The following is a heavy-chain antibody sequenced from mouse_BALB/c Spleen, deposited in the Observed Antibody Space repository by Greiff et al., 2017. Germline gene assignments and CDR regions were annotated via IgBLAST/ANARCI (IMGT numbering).Heavy chain of an antibody. CDR3: ARGGFITTVGGFAY. CDR2: INPSTGYT. V-gene: IGHV1-7*01. J-gene: IGHJ3*01. Sequence: VHLVESGAELAKPGASVKMSCKASGYTFTSYWMHWVKQRPGQGLEWIGYINPSTGYTEYNQKFKDKATLTADKSSSTAYMQLSSLTSEDSAVYYCARGGFITTVGGFAYWGQGTLVTVSA. CDR1: GYTFTSYW. D-gene: IGHD1-1*01.